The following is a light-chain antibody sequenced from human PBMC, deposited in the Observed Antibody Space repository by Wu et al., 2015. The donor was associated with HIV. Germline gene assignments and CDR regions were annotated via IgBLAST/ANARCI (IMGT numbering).Light chain of an antibody. J-gene: IGKJ2*02. V-gene: IGKV1-9*01. CDR2: AVS. CDR3: QRLYSYPLWT. Sequence: DNQLTQSPSFLSASVGSRVTITCRARQGLGDYLAWYQQKPGKVPTLLIYAVSTLQTGVPSRFSGSGSGTELRLTITNLQPEDSATYYCQRLYSYPLWTFGQGTRLEI. CDR1: QGLGDY.